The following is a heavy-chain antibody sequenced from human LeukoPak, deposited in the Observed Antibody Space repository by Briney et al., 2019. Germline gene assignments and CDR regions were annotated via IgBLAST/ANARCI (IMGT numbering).Heavy chain of an antibody. D-gene: IGHD4-17*01. CDR3: SRLYGDYGWFDP. V-gene: IGHV4-4*02. CDR2: MYHTGSS. Sequence: SETLSLTCAVSGDSISGTNWWSWVRQSPGKGLEWIGEMYHTGSSNYNPSLKSRVTISVDKSKNRFSLRLSSVTAADTAVYYCSRLYGDYGWFDPWGQGTLVTVSS. CDR1: GDSISGTNW. J-gene: IGHJ5*02.